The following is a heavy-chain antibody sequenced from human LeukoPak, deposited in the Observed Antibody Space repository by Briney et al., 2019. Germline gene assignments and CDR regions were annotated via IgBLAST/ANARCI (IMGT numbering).Heavy chain of an antibody. CDR1: GGSISSHY. D-gene: IGHD3-16*02. J-gene: IGHJ2*01. CDR2: IYYSGSTNYT. Sequence: SETLSLTCTVSGGSISSHYWSWIRQPPGKGLEWIGYIYYSGSTNYTNYNPSLKSRVTISVDTSKNQFSLKLSSVTAADTAVYYCARDPIVSVGDWYFDLWGRGTLVTVSS. V-gene: IGHV4-59*11. CDR3: ARDPIVSVGDWYFDL.